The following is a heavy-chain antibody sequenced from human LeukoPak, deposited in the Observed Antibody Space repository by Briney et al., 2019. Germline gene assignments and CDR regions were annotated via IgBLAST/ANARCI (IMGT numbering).Heavy chain of an antibody. CDR3: AREPSPGWFDP. CDR1: GGSISSYY. J-gene: IGHJ5*02. V-gene: IGHV4-59*01. CDR2: IYYSGST. Sequence: SETLSLTCTVSGGSISSYYWSWIRQPPGKGLEWIGYIYYSGSTNYNPSLKSRVTISVDTSTNQFSLKLSSVTAADTAVYYCAREPSPGWFDPWGQGTLVTVSS.